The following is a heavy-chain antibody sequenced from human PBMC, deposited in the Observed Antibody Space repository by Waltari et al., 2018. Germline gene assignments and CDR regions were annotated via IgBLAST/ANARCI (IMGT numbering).Heavy chain of an antibody. CDR1: GGSFSGYF. Sequence: QVQLQQWGAGLLKPSETLSLTCAVYGGSFSGYFWTWIRQSPGKGLEWIGEINHSGSTNYNPSLKSRVTMSVDMSKNQFSLKLTSVTAADTAVYYCARVNKQYSGTYYAAFDIWGQGTMVTCSS. CDR3: ARVNKQYSGTYYAAFDI. J-gene: IGHJ3*02. D-gene: IGHD1-26*01. CDR2: INHSGST. V-gene: IGHV4-34*01.